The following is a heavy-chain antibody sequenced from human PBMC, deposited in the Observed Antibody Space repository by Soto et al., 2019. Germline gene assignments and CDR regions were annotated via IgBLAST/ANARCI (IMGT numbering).Heavy chain of an antibody. CDR3: ARASPFVTFDY. Sequence: SETLSLTCTVSGGSVRSGGYYWSWIRHLPGKGLEWIAYIYDSQNTYYNPSLASRVSISVDASENQFSLRLASVTAADTAVYFCARASPFVTFDYWGQGALVTVSS. CDR1: GGSVRSGGYY. CDR2: IYDSQNT. V-gene: IGHV4-31*03. J-gene: IGHJ4*02. D-gene: IGHD2-21*02.